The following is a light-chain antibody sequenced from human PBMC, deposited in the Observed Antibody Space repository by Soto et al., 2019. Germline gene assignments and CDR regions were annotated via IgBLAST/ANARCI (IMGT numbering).Light chain of an antibody. CDR1: SSNFEKNA. V-gene: IGLV1-36*01. CDR3: ATWDDTLKSWV. CDR2: YDD. Sequence: QSVLTQPPSVSEVPGQRVTISCSGSSSNFEKNAVNWYQQLPGKAPQLLIYYDDLLHSGVSDRFSASKSGTSASLAIRGLQSEDAAVYYCATWDDTLKSWVFGGGTKLTVL. J-gene: IGLJ3*02.